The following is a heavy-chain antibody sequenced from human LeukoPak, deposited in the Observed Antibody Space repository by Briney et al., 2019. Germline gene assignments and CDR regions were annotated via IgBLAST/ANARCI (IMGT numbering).Heavy chain of an antibody. J-gene: IGHJ3*02. V-gene: IGHV4-59*01. CDR1: GGSISSYY. CDR3: ARETGYSYGYNAFDI. D-gene: IGHD5-18*01. CDR2: IYYSGST. Sequence: SETLSLTCTVSGGSISSYYWSWIRQPPGKGLEWIGYIYYSGSTNYNPSLKSRVTISVDTSKNQFSLKLSSVTAADTAVYYCARETGYSYGYNAFDIWGQGTMVTVSS.